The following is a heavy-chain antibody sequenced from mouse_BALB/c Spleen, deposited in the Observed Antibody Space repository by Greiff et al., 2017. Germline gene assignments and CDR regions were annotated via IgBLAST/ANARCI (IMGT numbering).Heavy chain of an antibody. D-gene: IGHD2-3*01. V-gene: IGHV5-6-3*01. J-gene: IGHJ4*01. CDR3: ARNGYYRAMDY. CDR2: INSNGGST. Sequence: EVQLVESGGGLVQPGGSLKLSCAASGFTFSSYGMSWVRQTPDKRLELVATINSNGGSTYYPDSVKGRFTISRDNAKNTLYLQMSSLKSEDTAMYYCARNGYYRAMDYWGQGTSVTVSS. CDR1: GFTFSSYG.